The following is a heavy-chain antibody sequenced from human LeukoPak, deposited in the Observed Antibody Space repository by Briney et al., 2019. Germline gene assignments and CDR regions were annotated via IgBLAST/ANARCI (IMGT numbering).Heavy chain of an antibody. CDR1: GYSFTSYW. Sequence: GESLKISCKGSGYSFTSYWIGWVRQMPGKGLEWMGIIYPGDFDTRYSPSFQGQVTISADKSISTAYPQWSSLKASDTAMYYCARLGSNYYDSSGPDYWGQGTLVTVSS. D-gene: IGHD3-22*01. V-gene: IGHV5-51*01. CDR2: IYPGDFDT. CDR3: ARLGSNYYDSSGPDY. J-gene: IGHJ4*02.